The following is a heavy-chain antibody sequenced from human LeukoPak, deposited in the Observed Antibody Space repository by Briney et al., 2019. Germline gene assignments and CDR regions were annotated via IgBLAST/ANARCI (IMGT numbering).Heavy chain of an antibody. J-gene: IGHJ4*02. Sequence: GGSLRLSCAASGFTVSGNYMSWVRQAPGKGLEWVSIIYSGGSTYYADSVKGRFTISRDNSKNTLYLQMNSLRAEDTAVYYCASIMRDYYDSSGTLFDYWGQGTLVTVSS. CDR1: GFTVSGNY. V-gene: IGHV3-66*01. CDR2: IYSGGST. D-gene: IGHD3-22*01. CDR3: ASIMRDYYDSSGTLFDY.